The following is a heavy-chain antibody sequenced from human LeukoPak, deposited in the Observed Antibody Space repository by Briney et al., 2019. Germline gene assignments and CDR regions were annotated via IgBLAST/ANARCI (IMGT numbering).Heavy chain of an antibody. CDR2: TYYRSKWYN. Sequence: SQTLSLTCAISGDSVSSNSAAWNWIRQSPSRGLEWLGRTYYRSKWYNDYAVSVKSRITINPDTSKNQFSLQLNSVTPEDTAVYYCARHGITMVRGVIKKRNWFDPWGQGTLVTVSS. CDR3: ARHGITMVRGVIKKRNWFDP. D-gene: IGHD3-10*01. J-gene: IGHJ5*02. V-gene: IGHV6-1*01. CDR1: GDSVSSNSAA.